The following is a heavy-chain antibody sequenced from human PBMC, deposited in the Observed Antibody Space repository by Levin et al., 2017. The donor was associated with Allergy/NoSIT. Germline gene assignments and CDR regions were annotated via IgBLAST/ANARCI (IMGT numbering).Heavy chain of an antibody. CDR2: ISYDGSNK. CDR3: ARCDGYSYGRFDY. J-gene: IGHJ4*02. V-gene: IGHV3-30*04. CDR1: GFTFSSYA. D-gene: IGHD5-18*01. Sequence: GGSLRLSCAASGFTFSSYAMHWVRQAPGKGLEWVAVISYDGSNKYYADSVKGRFTISRDNSKNTLYLQMNSLRAEDTAVYYCARCDGYSYGRFDYRGQGTLVTVSS.